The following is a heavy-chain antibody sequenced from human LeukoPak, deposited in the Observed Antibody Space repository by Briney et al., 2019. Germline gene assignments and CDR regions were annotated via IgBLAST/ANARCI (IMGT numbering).Heavy chain of an antibody. J-gene: IGHJ4*02. V-gene: IGHV4-30-2*01. CDR2: ISHGGSS. D-gene: IGHD6-19*01. Sequence: PSQTLSLTCAVSGASVISGTYSWSWIRQPPGRGLEWIGHISHGGSSHYSPSLKSRVTISVDRSENQFSLKLSSVTAADTAVYYCASLSSGWYVSGFDYWGQGTLVTVSS. CDR3: ASLSSGWYVSGFDY. CDR1: GASVISGTYS.